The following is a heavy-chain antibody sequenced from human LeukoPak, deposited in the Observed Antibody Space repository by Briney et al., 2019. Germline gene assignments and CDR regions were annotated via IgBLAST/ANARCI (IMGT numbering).Heavy chain of an antibody. CDR1: GFTFSDYY. CDR3: ARWSTAMGDIYYYYGMDV. J-gene: IGHJ6*02. V-gene: IGHV3-11*01. CDR2: ISSSGSTI. D-gene: IGHD5-18*01. Sequence: GGSLRLSCAASGFTFSDYYMSWIRQAPEKGLEWVSYISSSGSTIYYADSVKGRFTISRDNAKNSLYLQMNSLRAEDTAVYYCARWSTAMGDIYYYYGMDVWGQGTTVTVSS.